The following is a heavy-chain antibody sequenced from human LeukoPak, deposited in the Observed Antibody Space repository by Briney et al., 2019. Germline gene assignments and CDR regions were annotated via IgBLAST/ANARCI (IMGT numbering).Heavy chain of an antibody. CDR2: ISGGGGST. CDR3: AKDRAAYDYVWGSYRSDYFDY. J-gene: IGHJ4*02. CDR1: GFTFSSYA. V-gene: IGHV3-23*01. D-gene: IGHD3-16*02. Sequence: GGSLRLSCAASGFTFSSYAMSWVRQAPGKGLEWVSAISGGGGSTYYADSVKGRFTISRDNSKNTLYLQMNSLRAEDTAVYYCAKDRAAYDYVWGSYRSDYFDYWGQGTLVTVSS.